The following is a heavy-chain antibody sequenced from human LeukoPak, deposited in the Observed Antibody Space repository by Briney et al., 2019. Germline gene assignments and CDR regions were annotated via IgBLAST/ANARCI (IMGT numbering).Heavy chain of an antibody. J-gene: IGHJ4*02. D-gene: IGHD3-3*01. V-gene: IGHV3-21*04. Sequence: GGSLRLSCAASGFTFSSYSMNWVRQAPGKGLEWVSSISSSSSYIYYADSVKGRFTISRDNAKNTLYLQMNSLRAEDTAVYYCAKVTRTDYDFWSGYYGGYFDYWGQGTLVTVSS. CDR2: ISSSSSYI. CDR3: AKVTRTDYDFWSGYYGGYFDY. CDR1: GFTFSSYS.